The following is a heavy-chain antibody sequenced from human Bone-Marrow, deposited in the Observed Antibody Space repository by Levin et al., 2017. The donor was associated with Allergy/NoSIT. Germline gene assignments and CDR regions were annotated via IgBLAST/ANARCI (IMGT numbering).Heavy chain of an antibody. Sequence: PGESLKISCAASGFTFSSYGMHWVRQAPGKGLEWVAVIWYDGSNKYYADSVKGRFTISRDNSKNTLYLQMNSLRAEDTAVYYCARGDLYGDRWGQGTLVTVSS. CDR1: GFTFSSYG. D-gene: IGHD4-17*01. CDR2: IWYDGSNK. J-gene: IGHJ5*02. CDR3: ARGDLYGDR. V-gene: IGHV3-33*01.